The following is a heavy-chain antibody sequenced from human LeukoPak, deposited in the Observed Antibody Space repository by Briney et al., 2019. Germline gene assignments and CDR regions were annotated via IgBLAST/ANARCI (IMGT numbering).Heavy chain of an antibody. D-gene: IGHD3-3*01. CDR3: AREVSFGVVSSHAFDI. J-gene: IGHJ3*02. CDR2: IFPILGIA. Sequence: SVKVSCKASGGTFSSYAISWVRQAPGQGLEWMGRIFPILGIANYAQKFQGRVTITADKSTSTAYMELSSLRSEDTAVYYCAREVSFGVVSSHAFDIWGQGTMVTVSS. V-gene: IGHV1-69*04. CDR1: GGTFSSYA.